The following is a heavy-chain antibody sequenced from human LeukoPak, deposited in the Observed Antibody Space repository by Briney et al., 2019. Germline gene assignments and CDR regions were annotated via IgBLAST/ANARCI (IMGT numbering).Heavy chain of an antibody. Sequence: ASMKVSCKVYGHTPKNYATNWVRPATGQGIEWIGWMKPNSGNTGFAKKFQDRARPARDPSIHTAYRELTSARSARPAIPYRGGATPGGLHGYSFDYWGQGTVVTVYS. D-gene: IGHD5-18*01. J-gene: IGHJ4*02. CDR3: GGATPGGLHGYSFDY. CDR1: GHTPKNYA. CDR2: MKPNSGNT. V-gene: IGHV1-8*02.